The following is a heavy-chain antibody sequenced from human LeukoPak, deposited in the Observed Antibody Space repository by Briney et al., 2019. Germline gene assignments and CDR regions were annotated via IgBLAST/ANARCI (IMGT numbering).Heavy chain of an antibody. CDR3: ARVRVRPAGYDY. Sequence: SETLSLTCAVYGGSFSGYYWSWIRQPPGKGLEWIGEINHSGSTNYNPSLKSRVTISVDTSKNQFSLKLSSVTAADTAVYYCARVRVRPAGYDYWGQGTLVTVSS. V-gene: IGHV4-34*01. J-gene: IGHJ4*02. D-gene: IGHD2-2*01. CDR1: GGSFSGYY. CDR2: INHSGST.